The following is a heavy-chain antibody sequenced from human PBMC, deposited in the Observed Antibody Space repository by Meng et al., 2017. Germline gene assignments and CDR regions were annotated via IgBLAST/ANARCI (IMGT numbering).Heavy chain of an antibody. D-gene: IGHD3-10*01. V-gene: IGHV3-7*01. CDR3: ASYYGSGSYYRGEFDY. CDR1: GFTFSSYW. J-gene: IGHJ4*02. CDR2: IKQDGSEK. Sequence: GESLKISCAASGFTFSSYWMSWVRQAPGKGLEWVANIKQDGSEKYYVDSVKGRFTISRDNAKNSLYLQMNSLRAEDTAVYYCASYYGSGSYYRGEFDYWGQGTLVTVSS.